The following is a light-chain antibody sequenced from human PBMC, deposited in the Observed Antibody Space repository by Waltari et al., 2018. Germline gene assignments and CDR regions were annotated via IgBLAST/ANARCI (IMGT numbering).Light chain of an antibody. CDR3: QHNYGTPLT. CDR2: KAS. V-gene: IGKV1-39*01. Sequence: DIQMTQSLSSLSASVGDRVTITCRASENVNNYLNWYQQKPGKAPKLLIYKASTLQSGVPSRFSGSGSGTDYTFTISSLQSEDVATYYCQHNYGTPLTFGGGTKVEIK. CDR1: ENVNNY. J-gene: IGKJ4*01.